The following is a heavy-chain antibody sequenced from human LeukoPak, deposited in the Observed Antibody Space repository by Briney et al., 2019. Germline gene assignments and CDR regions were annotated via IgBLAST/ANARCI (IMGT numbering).Heavy chain of an antibody. CDR3: ARTSGDWLSWAWIGVDV. D-gene: IGHD3-9*01. CDR2: IDHSGSA. J-gene: IGHJ6*02. CDR1: GVSFSGYY. V-gene: IGHV4-34*01. Sequence: SETLSLTCAVSGVSFSGYYWNWIRQPPGKGLEWVGEIDHSGSAKYNPSLKSRVTISADTPKKQFSLKLSSVTAADTAVYYCARTSGDWLSWAWIGVDVWGQGTTVTVSS.